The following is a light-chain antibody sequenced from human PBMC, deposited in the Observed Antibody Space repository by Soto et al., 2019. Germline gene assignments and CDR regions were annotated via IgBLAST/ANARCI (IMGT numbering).Light chain of an antibody. CDR1: QSVSSSF. CDR3: QQFTTSPWT. Sequence: EVVLTQSPGTLSLSPGERATLSCRASQSVSSSFLGCYQQKPGQAPRLLIYGTSSRATGIPDRFSGSGSGTDFTLTISRLEPEDFAVYYCQQFTTSPWTFGQGTKLEIK. CDR2: GTS. J-gene: IGKJ1*01. V-gene: IGKV3-20*01.